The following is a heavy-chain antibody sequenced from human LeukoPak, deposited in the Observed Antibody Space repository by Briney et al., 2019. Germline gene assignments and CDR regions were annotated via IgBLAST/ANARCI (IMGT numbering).Heavy chain of an antibody. Sequence: SETLSLTCTVSGGSISSYYWSWIRQPAGKGLEWIGRIYTSGSTNYNPSLKSRVTMSVDTSKNQFSLKLSSVTAADTAVYYCARAGVRQNYDRAFDPWGQGTLVTVSS. V-gene: IGHV4-4*07. CDR1: GGSISSYY. CDR2: IYTSGST. J-gene: IGHJ5*02. D-gene: IGHD3-3*01. CDR3: ARAGVRQNYDRAFDP.